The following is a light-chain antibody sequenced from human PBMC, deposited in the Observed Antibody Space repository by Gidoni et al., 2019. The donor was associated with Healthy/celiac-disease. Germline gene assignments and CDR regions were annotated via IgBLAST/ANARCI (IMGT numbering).Light chain of an antibody. CDR3: QQSYSTPPFT. Sequence: DIQMTQSPSSLSASVGDRFTITCRASKSSSSYLNWYQQKPGKPPKLLIYAASSLQSGVPSRFSGSGSGTDFTLTISSLQPEDFATYYCQQSYSTPPFTFGPGTKVDIK. J-gene: IGKJ3*01. CDR2: AAS. V-gene: IGKV1-39*01. CDR1: KSSSSY.